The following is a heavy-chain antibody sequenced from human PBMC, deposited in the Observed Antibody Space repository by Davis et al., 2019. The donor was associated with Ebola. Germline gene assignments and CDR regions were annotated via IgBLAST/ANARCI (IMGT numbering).Heavy chain of an antibody. J-gene: IGHJ3*01. CDR3: ARHSGSYAFDL. CDR1: GGSVSSSSYY. Sequence: PSETLSLTCTVSGGSVSSSSYYWGWIRQPPGKGLEWVASIYYSGDTKYNPSLKSRVTISVDTSKNQFSLKLNSVTAADTAAYYCARHSGSYAFDLWGQGTMVTVSS. D-gene: IGHD1-26*01. CDR2: IYYSGDT. V-gene: IGHV4-39*01.